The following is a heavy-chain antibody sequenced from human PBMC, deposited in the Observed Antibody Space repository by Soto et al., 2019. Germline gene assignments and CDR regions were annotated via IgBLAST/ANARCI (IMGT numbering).Heavy chain of an antibody. J-gene: IGHJ6*02. CDR1: GYTFTSYY. D-gene: IGHD6-13*01. V-gene: IGHV1-46*01. Sequence: GASVKVSCKASGYTFTSYYMHWVRQAPGQGLEWMGIINPSGGSTSYAQKFQGRVTMTRDTSTSTVYMELSSLRSEGTAVYYCARVPYSSSWPHYYYYGMDVWGQGTTVTVSS. CDR3: ARVPYSSSWPHYYYYGMDV. CDR2: INPSGGST.